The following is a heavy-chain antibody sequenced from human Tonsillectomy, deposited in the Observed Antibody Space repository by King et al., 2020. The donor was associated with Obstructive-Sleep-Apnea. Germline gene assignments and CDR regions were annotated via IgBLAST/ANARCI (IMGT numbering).Heavy chain of an antibody. CDR1: GFSLSTSGMC. V-gene: IGHV2-70*11. Sequence: TLKESGPALVKPPQTLTLTCTFSGFSLSTSGMCVSWIRQPPGKALEWLARIDWDDDKNYRTSLKTRVTISKDTSKNQVVLTMTNMDPVDTATYYCARTRYGDYYFDYWGQGTLVTVSS. CDR2: IDWDDDK. J-gene: IGHJ4*02. CDR3: ARTRYGDYYFDY. D-gene: IGHD4-17*01.